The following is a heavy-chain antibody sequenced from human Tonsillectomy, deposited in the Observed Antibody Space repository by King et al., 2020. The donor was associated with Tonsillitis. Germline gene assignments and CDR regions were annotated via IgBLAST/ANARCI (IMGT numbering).Heavy chain of an antibody. CDR1: GGTFSSYA. Sequence: VQLVESGAEVKKPGSSVKVSCKASGGTFSSYAISWVRQAPGQGLEWMGRIIPILGIANYAQKFQGRVTITADKPTSTAYMELSSLRSEDTAVYYCARDLTLQNFDYWGQGTLVTVSS. D-gene: IGHD1-1*01. CDR2: IIPILGIA. V-gene: IGHV1-69*09. J-gene: IGHJ4*02. CDR3: ARDLTLQNFDY.